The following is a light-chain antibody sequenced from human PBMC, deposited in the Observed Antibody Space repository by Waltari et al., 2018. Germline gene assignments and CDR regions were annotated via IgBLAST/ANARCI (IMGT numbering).Light chain of an antibody. V-gene: IGLV2-14*03. J-gene: IGLJ3*02. Sequence: QSALTQPSSVSGSPGQSSTISCTGARTAVGAYNYVSWYQQIPGKAPKVIIYDVTKRPSGVSNRFSGSKSGNSASLSISGLQAEDEAHYYCCSYAGRSTWVFGGGTKVTVL. CDR3: CSYAGRSTWV. CDR1: RTAVGAYNY. CDR2: DVT.